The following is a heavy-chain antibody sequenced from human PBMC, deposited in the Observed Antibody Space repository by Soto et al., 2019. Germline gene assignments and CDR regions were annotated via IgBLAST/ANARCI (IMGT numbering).Heavy chain of an antibody. V-gene: IGHV4-34*01. CDR1: GGSFSGFY. CDR2: INHSGST. CDR3: ARVPQVGGSYYYYMDV. J-gene: IGHJ6*03. D-gene: IGHD3-16*01. Sequence: SETLSLTCAVYGGSFSGFYWSWIRQPPGKGLEWIGEINHSGSTNYNPSLKSRVTISVDTSKNQFSLKLSSVTAADAAVYYCARVPQVGGSYYYYMDVWGKGTTVTVSS.